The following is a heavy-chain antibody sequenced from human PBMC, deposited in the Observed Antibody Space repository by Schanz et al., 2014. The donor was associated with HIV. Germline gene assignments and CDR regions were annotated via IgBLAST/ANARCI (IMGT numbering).Heavy chain of an antibody. CDR3: ARDDVLDSLAS. Sequence: QVQLQQSGAEVKKPGSSVKVSCTASGDGFTTRTISWLRQAPGHALEWMGGIIPIFGAAKNAPKFQCRVTITADESTSTAYMELTGLNPEDTAIYYCARDDVLDSLASWGQGTLVTVSS. V-gene: IGHV1-69*13. D-gene: IGHD2-21*01. CDR2: IIPIFGAA. CDR1: GDGFTTRT. J-gene: IGHJ5*02.